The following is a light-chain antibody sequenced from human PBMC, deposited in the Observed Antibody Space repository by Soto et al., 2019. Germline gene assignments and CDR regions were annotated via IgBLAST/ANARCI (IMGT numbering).Light chain of an antibody. Sequence: QSALTQPASVSGSPGQSITISCTGTSSDVGGYNYVSWYQQHPGKAPKLMIYEVNNRPSGVSNRFSGSKSGNTASLTISGLQAEDEADYYCSSYTSSSTPTWVFGGGTELTVL. CDR2: EVN. CDR1: SSDVGGYNY. J-gene: IGLJ3*02. CDR3: SSYTSSSTPTWV. V-gene: IGLV2-14*01.